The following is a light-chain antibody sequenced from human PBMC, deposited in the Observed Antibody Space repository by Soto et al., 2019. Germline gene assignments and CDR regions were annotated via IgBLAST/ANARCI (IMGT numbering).Light chain of an antibody. J-gene: IGLJ1*01. CDR2: DVS. Sequence: QSVLTQPASVSGSPGQSITISCTGTSSDVGSYNLVSWYQHHPGKAPKLLISDVSNRPSGVSNRFSGSKSDNTASLTISGLQAEDEADYYCSSFTSSSSYVFGTGTKVTVL. CDR1: SSDVGSYNL. CDR3: SSFTSSSSYV. V-gene: IGLV2-14*02.